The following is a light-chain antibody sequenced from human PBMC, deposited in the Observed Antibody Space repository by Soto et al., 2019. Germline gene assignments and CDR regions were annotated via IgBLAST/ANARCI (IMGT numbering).Light chain of an antibody. CDR1: RSDVGGYNY. Sequence: QSALTQPASVSGSPGQSITISCTGTRSDVGGYNYVSWYQHHPGKAPRLMIYEVSNRPSGVSNRFSGSKSGNTASLTISRCQVEDDADYYCKSYTSSNTHYVFGTGTKVTVL. CDR2: EVS. V-gene: IGLV2-14*01. CDR3: KSYTSSNTHYV. J-gene: IGLJ1*01.